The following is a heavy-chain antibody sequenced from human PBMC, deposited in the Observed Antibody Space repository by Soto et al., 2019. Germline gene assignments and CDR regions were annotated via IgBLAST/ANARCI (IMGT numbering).Heavy chain of an antibody. CDR3: ARDISDFWSGYYFSGYFDY. V-gene: IGHV3-11*01. CDR1: GLTFSDYY. CDR2: ISSSGSTI. J-gene: IGHJ4*02. D-gene: IGHD3-3*01. Sequence: GGSLRLSCAASGLTFSDYYMSWIRQAPGKGLEWVSYISSSGSTIYYADSVKGRFTISRDNAKNSLYLQMNSLRAEDTAVYYCARDISDFWSGYYFSGYFDYWGQGTLVTVSS.